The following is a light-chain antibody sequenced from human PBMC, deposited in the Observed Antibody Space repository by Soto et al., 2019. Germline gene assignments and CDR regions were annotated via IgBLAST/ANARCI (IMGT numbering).Light chain of an antibody. J-gene: IGLJ3*02. CDR2: EVS. CDR3: SSCASSNKWV. CDR1: SSDVGGYNY. V-gene: IGLV2-8*01. Sequence: QSALTQPPSASGSPGQSVTISCTGTSSDVGGYNYVSWYQQHPGKAPKLMIYEVSKRPSGVPDRFSGSKSGNTASLTVSGLQAEDEADYCRSSCASSNKWVFGGGTKLTVL.